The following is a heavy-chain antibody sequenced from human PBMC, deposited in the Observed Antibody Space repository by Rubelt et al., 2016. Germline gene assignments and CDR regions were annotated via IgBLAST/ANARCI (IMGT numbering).Heavy chain of an antibody. CDR3: ARDRMGIAAAGSNWFDP. V-gene: IGHV4-59*01. CDR1: GGSISSYY. Sequence: QVQLQESGPGLVKPSETLSLTCTVSGGSISSYYWSWIRQPPGKGLEWIGYIYDSESTNSNPSLKGRVTISVDTSKNQFSLKLSSVTAADTAVYYCARDRMGIAAAGSNWFDPWGQGTLVTVSS. D-gene: IGHD6-13*01. J-gene: IGHJ5*02. CDR2: IYDSEST.